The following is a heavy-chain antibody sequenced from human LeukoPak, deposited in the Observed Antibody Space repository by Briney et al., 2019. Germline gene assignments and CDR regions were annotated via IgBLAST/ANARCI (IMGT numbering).Heavy chain of an antibody. V-gene: IGHV4-30-2*06. CDR3: ARGDDILTRSGRIFDY. D-gene: IGHD3-9*01. CDR1: GSSISSGGFS. Sequence: SQTLSLTCTVSGSSISSGGFSWSWIRQLPGKGLECIGYMYRSGSTYYNPSLKSRVTISVDRSKNQISLKLTSVTAADTAVYYCARGDDILTRSGRIFDYWGQGIQVTVSS. J-gene: IGHJ4*02. CDR2: MYRSGST.